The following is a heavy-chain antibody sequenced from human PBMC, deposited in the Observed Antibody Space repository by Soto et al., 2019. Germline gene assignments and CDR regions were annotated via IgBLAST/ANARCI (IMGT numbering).Heavy chain of an antibody. J-gene: IGHJ6*02. V-gene: IGHV3-23*01. CDR2: ITGTGGNT. CDR3: ARIRGYWYGLEV. CDR1: GFPLSTYG. Sequence: EVQLLESGGGLVQPGGSLRLSCAASGFPLSTYGMTWVRQAPGKGLEWVSAITGTGGNTYYVDSVKGRFTSSRDNSKNMLYLQVNSLRVEDTAVYYCARIRGYWYGLEVWGQGNTVTVSS.